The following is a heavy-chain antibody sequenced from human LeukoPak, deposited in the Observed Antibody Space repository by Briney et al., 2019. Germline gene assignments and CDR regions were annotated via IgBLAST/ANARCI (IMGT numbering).Heavy chain of an antibody. Sequence: SETLSLTCAVYGGSFSGYYWSLIRQPPGKGLEWIGEINHSGSTNYNPSLKSRVTISVDTSKNQFSLKLSSVTAADTAVYYCARGWPQYYFDYWGQGTLVTVSS. CDR3: ARGWPQYYFDY. D-gene: IGHD5-24*01. V-gene: IGHV4-34*01. J-gene: IGHJ4*02. CDR2: INHSGST. CDR1: GGSFSGYY.